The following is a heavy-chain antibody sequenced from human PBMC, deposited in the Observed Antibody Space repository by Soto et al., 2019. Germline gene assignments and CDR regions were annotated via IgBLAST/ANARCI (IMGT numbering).Heavy chain of an antibody. CDR3: ARVCNDYGDYDWFDP. V-gene: IGHV1-18*01. D-gene: IGHD4-17*01. CDR1: GYTFTSYG. CDR2: ISAYNGNT. J-gene: IGHJ5*02. Sequence: ASVKVSCKASGYTFTSYGISWVRQAPGQGLEWMGWISAYNGNTNYAQKLQGRVTMTTDTSTSTAHMELRSLRSDDTAVYYCARVCNDYGDYDWFDPWGQGTLVTVSS.